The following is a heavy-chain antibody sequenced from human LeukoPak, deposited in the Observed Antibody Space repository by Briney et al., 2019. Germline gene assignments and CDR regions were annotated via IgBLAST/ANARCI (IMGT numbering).Heavy chain of an antibody. V-gene: IGHV3-74*01. CDR1: GFTFSNAW. D-gene: IGHD3-10*01. J-gene: IGHJ5*02. Sequence: GGSLRLSCAASGFTFSNAWMSWVRQAPGKGLVWVSRINSDGSSTSYADSVKGRFTISRDNAKNTLYLQMNSLRAEDTAVYYCARGLLELLWFGELSMSDWFDPWGQGTLVTVSS. CDR2: INSDGSST. CDR3: ARGLLELLWFGELSMSDWFDP.